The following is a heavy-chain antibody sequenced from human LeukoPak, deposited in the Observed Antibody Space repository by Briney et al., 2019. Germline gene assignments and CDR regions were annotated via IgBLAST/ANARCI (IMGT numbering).Heavy chain of an antibody. J-gene: IGHJ6*03. CDR1: GFTFSSYA. CDR2: ISGSGGST. CDR3: AKIRGAGSHYYYHMNV. D-gene: IGHD1-26*01. V-gene: IGHV3-23*01. Sequence: GGSLRLSCAASGFTFSSYAMSWVRQAPGKGLEWVSAISGSGGSTYYADSVKGRFTISRDNSKNTLYLQLNSLRVEDTAVYYCAKIRGAGSHYYYHMNVWGKGTTVTVSS.